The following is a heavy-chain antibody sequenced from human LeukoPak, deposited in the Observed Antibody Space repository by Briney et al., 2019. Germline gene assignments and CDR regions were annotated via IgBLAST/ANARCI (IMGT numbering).Heavy chain of an antibody. J-gene: IGHJ4*02. V-gene: IGHV3-30*02. D-gene: IGHD2-8*02. CDR2: IGYTGTDT. CDR3: ARDLTERKYYIAY. CDR1: GLTFSSFG. Sequence: PGGSLRLSCAASGLTFSSFGMHWVRQAPGEGLEWVAYIGYTGTDTYYADSVKGRFTISRDKSKKTVHLQVNSLRAADTALYSCARDLTERKYYIAYWGQGTLVTVSS.